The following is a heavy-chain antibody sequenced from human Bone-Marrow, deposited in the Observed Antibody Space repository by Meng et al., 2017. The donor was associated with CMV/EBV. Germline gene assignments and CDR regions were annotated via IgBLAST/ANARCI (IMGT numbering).Heavy chain of an antibody. V-gene: IGHV3-23*01. D-gene: IGHD3-22*01. CDR2: ISGSGGST. Sequence: GGSLRLSCEVSGFTFRDYAMSWVRQAPGKGLEWVSAISGSGGSTYYADSVKGRFTISRDNSKNTLYLQMNSLRAEDTAVYYCARGIVVVNPYYFDYWGQGTLVTVSS. CDR3: ARGIVVVNPYYFDY. J-gene: IGHJ4*02. CDR1: GFTFRDYA.